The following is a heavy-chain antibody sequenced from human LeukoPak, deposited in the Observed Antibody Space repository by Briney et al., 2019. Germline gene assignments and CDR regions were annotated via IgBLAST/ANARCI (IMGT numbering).Heavy chain of an antibody. CDR1: GDTFSNYA. CDR2: IIPILATT. V-gene: IGHV1-69*13. D-gene: IGHD3-3*01. J-gene: IGHJ3*01. Sequence: GASVKVSCKASGDTFSNYAVTWVRQAPGQGLEWMGGIIPILATTNYAQKFQGKVTITADDSTSTAFMEVNSLRSEDTAVYYCAREDFLEWPSGVYDVWGHGTMATVSS. CDR3: AREDFLEWPSGVYDV.